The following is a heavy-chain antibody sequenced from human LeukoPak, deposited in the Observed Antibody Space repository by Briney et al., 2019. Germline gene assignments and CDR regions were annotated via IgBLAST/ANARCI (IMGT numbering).Heavy chain of an antibody. CDR3: ARDDMAVAGYGYYYGMDV. Sequence: PGGSLRLSCAASGFTFSSYAMSWIRQAPGKGLEWVSYISSSSSYTNYADSVKGRFTISRDNAKNSLYLQMNSLRAEDTAVYYCARDDMAVAGYGYYYGMDVWGQGTTVTVSS. CDR2: ISSSSSYT. D-gene: IGHD6-19*01. J-gene: IGHJ6*02. V-gene: IGHV3-11*05. CDR1: GFTFSSYA.